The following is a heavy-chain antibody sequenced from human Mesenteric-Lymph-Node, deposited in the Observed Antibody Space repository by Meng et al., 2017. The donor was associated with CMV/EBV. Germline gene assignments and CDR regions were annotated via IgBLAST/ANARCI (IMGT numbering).Heavy chain of an antibody. CDR2: ISNNGGSA. CDR1: GFTFSSYA. V-gene: IGHV3-23*01. Sequence: GESLKISCAASGFTFSSYAMSWVRQAPGKGLEWVSTISNNGGSANYADSVKGRFTISRDNSKNTVYLQMNSLRAEDTAVYFCAGFTYYDILTKGVWGQGTLVTVSS. D-gene: IGHD3-9*01. CDR3: AGFTYYDILTKGV. J-gene: IGHJ4*02.